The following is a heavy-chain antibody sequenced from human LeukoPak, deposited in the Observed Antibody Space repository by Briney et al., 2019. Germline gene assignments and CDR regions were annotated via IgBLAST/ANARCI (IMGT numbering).Heavy chain of an antibody. CDR2: IYYSGST. CDR1: GGSISSNY. D-gene: IGHD4-17*01. V-gene: IGHV4-59*12. Sequence: SETLSLTCTVSGGSISSNYWSWIRQPPGKGLEWIGSIYYSGSTYYNPSLKSRVTISVDTSKNQFSLKLSSVTAADTAVYYCARGVRTTVTTGTSFDYWGQGTLVTVSS. CDR3: ARGVRTTVTTGTSFDY. J-gene: IGHJ4*02.